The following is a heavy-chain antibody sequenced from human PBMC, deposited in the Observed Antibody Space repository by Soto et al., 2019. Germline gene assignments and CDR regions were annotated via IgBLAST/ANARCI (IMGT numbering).Heavy chain of an antibody. CDR2: IYYSGST. CDR1: GGSISSSSYY. D-gene: IGHD2-2*01. V-gene: IGHV4-39*01. CDR3: ARGGIVVVPAAMAKYSSGLYYFDY. Sequence: SETLSLTCTVSGGSISSSSYYWGWIRQPPGKGLEWIGSIYYSGSTYYNPSLKSRVTISVDTSKNQFSLKLSSVTAADTAVYYCARGGIVVVPAAMAKYSSGLYYFDYWGQGTLVTVSS. J-gene: IGHJ4*02.